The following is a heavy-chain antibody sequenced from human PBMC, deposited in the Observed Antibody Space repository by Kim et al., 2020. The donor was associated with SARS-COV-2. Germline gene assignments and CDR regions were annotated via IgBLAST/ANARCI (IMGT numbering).Heavy chain of an antibody. CDR1: GFTFSSYG. V-gene: IGHV3-30*18. CDR3: ANTLRSSTSSSPDY. Sequence: GGSLRLSCAASGFTFSSYGMHWVRQAPGKGLEWVAVISYDGSNKYYADSVKGRFTISRDNSKNTLYLQMNSLRAEDTAVYYCANTLRSSTSSSPDYWGQGTLVTVSS. D-gene: IGHD2-2*01. CDR2: ISYDGSNK. J-gene: IGHJ4*02.